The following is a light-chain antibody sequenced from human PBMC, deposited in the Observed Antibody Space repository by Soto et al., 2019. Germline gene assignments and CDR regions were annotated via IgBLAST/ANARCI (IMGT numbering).Light chain of an antibody. CDR3: QQYNNWPSYT. CDR2: GAS. J-gene: IGKJ2*01. Sequence: EIVMTQSPATLSVSPGERATLSCRASQSVSSNLAWYQQKPGQAPRLLIYGASTRATDIPARFSGSGSGTEFTLTISSLQSEDFAVYYCQQYNNWPSYTFGQGTKLEIK. V-gene: IGKV3-15*01. CDR1: QSVSSN.